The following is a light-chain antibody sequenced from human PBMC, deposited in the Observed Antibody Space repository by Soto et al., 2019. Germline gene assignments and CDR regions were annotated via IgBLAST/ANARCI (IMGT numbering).Light chain of an antibody. V-gene: IGLV2-23*02. CDR3: CSYAGDTTFFV. CDR1: SNDVGIYYP. Sequence: QSALTQPASMSGSPGQSITISCTGTSNDVGIYYPVSWFQQHPGKAPKLIIYEVNKRPSGVSDRFSGSKSGNMASLTISGLQAADEAEYYCCSYAGDTTFFVFGTGTKVTVL. J-gene: IGLJ1*01. CDR2: EVN.